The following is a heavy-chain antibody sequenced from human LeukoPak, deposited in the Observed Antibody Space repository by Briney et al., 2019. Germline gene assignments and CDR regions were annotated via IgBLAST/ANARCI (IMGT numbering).Heavy chain of an antibody. J-gene: IGHJ6*04. V-gene: IGHV1-46*01. CDR2: INPSGGST. CDR1: VYTFTSYY. D-gene: IGHD3-10*01. Sequence: ASVKVSCKASVYTFTSYYMHWVRQAPGQGLEWMGIINPSGGSTSYAQKFQGRVTMTRDTSTSAVYMELRSLRSEDTAVYYCARGPLYYYGSGRGYGMDVWGKGTTVTVSS. CDR3: ARGPLYYYGSGRGYGMDV.